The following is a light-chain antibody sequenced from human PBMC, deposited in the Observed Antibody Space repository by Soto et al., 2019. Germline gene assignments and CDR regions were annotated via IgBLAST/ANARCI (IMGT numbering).Light chain of an antibody. V-gene: IGKV1-39*01. Sequence: IQMTQSPFSVPASVGDRVTITCRASQSISSYLNWYQQKPGKAPKLLIYAASSLQSGVPSRFSGSRSGTDFTLPISSLQPEDFATYYCQQSYSTPRKFGQGTRWIS. CDR3: QQSYSTPRK. CDR2: AAS. CDR1: QSISSY. J-gene: IGKJ1*01.